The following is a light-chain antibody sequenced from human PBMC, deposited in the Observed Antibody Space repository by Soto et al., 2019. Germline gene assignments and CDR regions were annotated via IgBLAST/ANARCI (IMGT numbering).Light chain of an antibody. J-gene: IGLJ1*01. V-gene: IGLV2-14*01. CDR2: DVY. CDR3: TSYTSTSTPYF. Sequence: QSALTQPASVSGSPGQSITISCAGTSSDVGRYTYVSWYQQHPGKAPKLIIYDVYNRPSGVSTRFSGSKSGNTASLTISGLQAEDEADYYCTSYTSTSTPYFFGGGTRSPS. CDR1: SSDVGRYTY.